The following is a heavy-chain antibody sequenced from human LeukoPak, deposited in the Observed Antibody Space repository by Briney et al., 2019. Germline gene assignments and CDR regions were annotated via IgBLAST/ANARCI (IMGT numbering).Heavy chain of an antibody. CDR2: IYYSGRT. J-gene: IGHJ4*02. Sequence: SETLSLTCTVSGGPIGSGGYYWSWIRQHPGKGLEWIGYIYYSGRTYYNPSLKSRVTISVDTSKNQFSLKLSSVIVADTAVYYCARYGSTGYSPFDYWGQGTLATVSS. D-gene: IGHD3-22*01. V-gene: IGHV4-31*03. CDR3: ARYGSTGYSPFDY. CDR1: GGPIGSGGYY.